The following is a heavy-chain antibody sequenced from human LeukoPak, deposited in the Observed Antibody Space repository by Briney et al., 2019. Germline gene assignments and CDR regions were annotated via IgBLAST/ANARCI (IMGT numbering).Heavy chain of an antibody. CDR1: GDSIRSHY. D-gene: IGHD3-22*01. CDR2: IYYDGST. V-gene: IGHV4-59*11. Sequence: SETLSLTCSVSGDSIRSHYWSWIRQAPGKGLEWIGYIYYDGSTNYNPSLQSRVTISIDTSKTQFSLTLSSVTASDTAVYYCARDGADYDSSGSYAFDIWGQGTMVTVSS. CDR3: ARDGADYDSSGSYAFDI. J-gene: IGHJ3*02.